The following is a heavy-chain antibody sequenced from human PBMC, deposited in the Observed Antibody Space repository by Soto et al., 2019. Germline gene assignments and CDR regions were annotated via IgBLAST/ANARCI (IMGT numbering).Heavy chain of an antibody. CDR1: GFTFDDYA. Sequence: EAQLVESGGGLVQPGRSLRLSCVASGFTFDDYAIHWVRQAPGKGLAWVSGISWNGAATGYADSVKGRFTISRDNAKNSLYLQMSSLRTEDTAIYYCANLPLYGSGFDCWSQGTLVTVSS. CDR3: ANLPLYGSGFDC. V-gene: IGHV3-9*01. CDR2: ISWNGAAT. J-gene: IGHJ4*02. D-gene: IGHD3-10*01.